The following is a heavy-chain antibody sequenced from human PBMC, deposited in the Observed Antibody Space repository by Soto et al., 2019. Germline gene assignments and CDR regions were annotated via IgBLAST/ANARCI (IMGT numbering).Heavy chain of an antibody. CDR3: ARGYYGSGSYYNFGWFDP. CDR1: GYSISSGYY. Sequence: SETLSLTCAVSGYSISSGYYWGWIRQPPGKGLEWNGSIFHSGSTYYNPSLKSRVTISLDTSKNQFSLKLRSVTAADTAVYYCARGYYGSGSYYNFGWFDPWGKGTLVTVSS. CDR2: IFHSGST. J-gene: IGHJ5*02. D-gene: IGHD3-10*01. V-gene: IGHV4-38-2*01.